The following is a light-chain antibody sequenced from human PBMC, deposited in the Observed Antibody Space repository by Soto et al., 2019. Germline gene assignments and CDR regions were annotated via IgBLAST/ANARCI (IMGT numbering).Light chain of an antibody. CDR2: EVS. CDR3: SSYTSSSTVV. CDR1: SSDVGSYNR. J-gene: IGLJ2*01. V-gene: IGLV2-18*02. Sequence: QSVLTQPPSVSGSPGQSVTLSCPGTSSDVGSYNRVSWYQQPPGTAPKLMIYEVSNRPSGVPDRFSGSKSGNTASLTISGLQAEDEADYYCSSYTSSSTVVFGGGTKLTVL.